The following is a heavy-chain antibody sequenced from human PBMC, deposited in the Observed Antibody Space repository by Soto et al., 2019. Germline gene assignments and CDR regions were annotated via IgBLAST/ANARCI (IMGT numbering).Heavy chain of an antibody. J-gene: IGHJ6*02. CDR1: GGSFSGYY. CDR2: INHSGST. CDR3: AREADLQYYYDSSGHMKHGMDV. V-gene: IGHV4-34*01. D-gene: IGHD3-22*01. Sequence: QVQLQQGGAGLLKPSETLSLTCPVYGGSFSGYYWSWIRQPPGKGLEWIGEINHSGSTNYNPSLKSRVTISVDTSKNQFSLKLSSVTAADTAVYYCAREADLQYYYDSSGHMKHGMDVWGQGTTVTVSS.